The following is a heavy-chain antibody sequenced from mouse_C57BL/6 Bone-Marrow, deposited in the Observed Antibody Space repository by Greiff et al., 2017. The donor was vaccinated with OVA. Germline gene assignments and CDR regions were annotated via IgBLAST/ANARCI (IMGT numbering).Heavy chain of an antibody. D-gene: IGHD2-5*01. V-gene: IGHV1-80*01. Sequence: QVQLKESGAELVKPGASVKISCKASGYAFSSYWMNWVKQRPGKGLAWIGQIYTGDGDNNYNGKFKGKATLTAAKSSSTAYMQLSSRTSEDSAVYFCARKGYSNYDDAMDYWGQGTSVTVSS. CDR2: IYTGDGDN. CDR3: ARKGYSNYDDAMDY. CDR1: GYAFSSYW. J-gene: IGHJ4*01.